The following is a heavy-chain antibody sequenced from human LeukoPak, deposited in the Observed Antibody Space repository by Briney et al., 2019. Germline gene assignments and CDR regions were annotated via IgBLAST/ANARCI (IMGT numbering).Heavy chain of an antibody. D-gene: IGHD6-19*01. CDR2: MWYDGSNK. CDR3: ARDPGVRWLVGFDY. V-gene: IGHV3-33*01. J-gene: IGHJ4*02. Sequence: PGGSLRLSCAASGFTFSSYGMHWVGQAPGKGLEWVAVMWYDGSNKYYADSVKGRFTISRDNSKNTLYLQMDSLRVEDTAVYYCARDPGVRWLVGFDYWGQGTLVTVSS. CDR1: GFTFSSYG.